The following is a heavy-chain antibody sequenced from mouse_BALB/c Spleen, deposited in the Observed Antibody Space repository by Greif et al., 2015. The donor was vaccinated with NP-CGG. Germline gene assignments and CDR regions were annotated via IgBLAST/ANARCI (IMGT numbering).Heavy chain of an antibody. CDR3: ARAITTAY. CDR2: IDPANGNT. CDR1: GFNIKDTY. Sequence: VQLQQSGAELVKPGASVKLSCTASGFNIKDTYMHWVKQRPEQGLEWIGRIDPANGNTKYDPKFQGKATITADTSSNTAYLQLSSLTSEDTAVYYCARAITTAYWGQGTLVTVPA. V-gene: IGHV14-3*02. J-gene: IGHJ3*01. D-gene: IGHD1-2*01.